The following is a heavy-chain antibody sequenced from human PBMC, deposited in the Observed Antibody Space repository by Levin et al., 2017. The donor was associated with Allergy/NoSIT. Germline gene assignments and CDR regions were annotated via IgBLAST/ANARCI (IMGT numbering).Heavy chain of an antibody. CDR3: ARDRPYVGFDY. CDR2: IYYSGST. J-gene: IGHJ4*02. CDR1: GGSISDYY. Sequence: SETLSLTCTVSGGSISDYYWSWIRQPPGKGLEWIGYIYYSGSTNYNPSLKSRVTISVDTSKNLFSLKLSSVTAADTAVYYCARDRPYVGFDYWGQGTLVTVSS. D-gene: IGHD6-6*01. V-gene: IGHV4-59*01.